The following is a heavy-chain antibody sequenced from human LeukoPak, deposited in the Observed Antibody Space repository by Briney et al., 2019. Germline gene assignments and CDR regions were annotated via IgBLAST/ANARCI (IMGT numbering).Heavy chain of an antibody. CDR2: VNPSGGST. D-gene: IGHD3-9*01. CDR1: GYTFTGYY. J-gene: IGHJ4*02. CDR3: ARGYYRGITIFGSVDY. V-gene: IGHV1-46*01. Sequence: ASVKVSCKASGYTFTGYYMHWVRQAPGQGLEWMGIVNPSGGSTSYAQKFQGRVTMTRDTSTSTVYMELSSLRSEDTAVYYCARGYYRGITIFGSVDYWGQGTLVTVSS.